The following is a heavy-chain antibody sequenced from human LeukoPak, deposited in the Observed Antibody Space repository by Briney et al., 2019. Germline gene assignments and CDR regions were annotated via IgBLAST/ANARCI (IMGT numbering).Heavy chain of an antibody. CDR1: GFTFSSYS. V-gene: IGHV3-21*01. Sequence: GGSLRLSCAASGFTFSSYSMNWVRQAPGKGLEWVSSISSSSSYIYYADSVKGRFTISRDNAKNSLYLQMNSLRAEDTAVYYCARGGSYAATFDYWGQGTLVTVSS. CDR2: ISSSSSYI. CDR3: ARGGSYAATFDY. J-gene: IGHJ4*02. D-gene: IGHD2-2*01.